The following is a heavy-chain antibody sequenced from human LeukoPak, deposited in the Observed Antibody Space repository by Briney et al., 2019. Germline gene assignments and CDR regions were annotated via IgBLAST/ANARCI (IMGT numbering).Heavy chain of an antibody. D-gene: IGHD3-10*02. CDR1: GSTFSSYE. J-gene: IGHJ6*04. CDR2: ISSSGSTI. Sequence: GGSLRLSCAASGSTFSSYEMNWVRHAPGKGLEWVSYISSSGSTIYYADSVKGRFTISRDNAKNSLYLQMNSLRAEDTAVYYCAELGITMIGDVWGKGTTVTISS. V-gene: IGHV3-48*03. CDR3: AELGITMIGDV.